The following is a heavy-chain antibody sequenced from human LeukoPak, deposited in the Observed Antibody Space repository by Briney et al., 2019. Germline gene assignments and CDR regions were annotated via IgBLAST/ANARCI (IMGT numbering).Heavy chain of an antibody. D-gene: IGHD3-3*01. CDR2: ISSSSSYI. V-gene: IGHV3-21*01. CDR1: GFTFSSYS. Sequence: GGSLRLSCAASGFTFSSYSMNWVRQAPGKGLEWVSSISSSSSYIYYADSVKGRFTISRDNAKNSLYLQMNSLRAEDTAVYYCARGVVITFAAFDIWGQGTMVTVSS. J-gene: IGHJ3*02. CDR3: ARGVVITFAAFDI.